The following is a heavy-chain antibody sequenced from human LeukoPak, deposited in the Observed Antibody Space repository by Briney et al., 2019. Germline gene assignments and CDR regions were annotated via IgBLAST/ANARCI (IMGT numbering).Heavy chain of an antibody. CDR2: IIPIFGTA. Sequence: RASVKVSCKASGGTFSSYAISWVRQAPGQGLEWMGGIIPIFGTANYAQKFQGRVTITTDESTSTAYMELSSLRSEDTAVYYCARVLTVYYYYYYMDVWGKGTTVTVSS. D-gene: IGHD3-9*01. CDR1: GGTFSSYA. J-gene: IGHJ6*03. CDR3: ARVLTVYYYYYYMDV. V-gene: IGHV1-69*05.